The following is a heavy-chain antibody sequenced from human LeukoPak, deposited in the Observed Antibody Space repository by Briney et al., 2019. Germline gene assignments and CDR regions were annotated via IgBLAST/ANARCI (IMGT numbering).Heavy chain of an antibody. Sequence: PGGSLRLSCAASGFTFSRYWIHWVRQAPGKGLEWVSRINPDGSTTTYADSVKGRFTISRDNAKNTVYLQMNSLRAEDTAVYYCAREGFAYYYGSGSPAAGPFDYWGQGTLVTVSS. CDR2: INPDGSTT. V-gene: IGHV3-74*01. J-gene: IGHJ4*02. D-gene: IGHD3-10*01. CDR1: GFTFSRYW. CDR3: AREGFAYYYGSGSPAAGPFDY.